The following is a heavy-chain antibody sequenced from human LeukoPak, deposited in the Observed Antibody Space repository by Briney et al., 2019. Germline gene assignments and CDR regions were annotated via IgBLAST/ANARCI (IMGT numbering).Heavy chain of an antibody. CDR2: IIPILGVA. CDR1: GGTFSSYG. CDR3: ARGQEMATNWLDP. D-gene: IGHD5-24*01. V-gene: IGHV1-69*04. J-gene: IGHJ5*02. Sequence: SVKLSCKASGGTFSSYGISWVRQAPGQGLEWMGRIIPILGVANYAQRFQGRVTITADRSTSTAYMELSSLRSEDTAVYYCARGQEMATNWLDPWGQGTLVTVPS.